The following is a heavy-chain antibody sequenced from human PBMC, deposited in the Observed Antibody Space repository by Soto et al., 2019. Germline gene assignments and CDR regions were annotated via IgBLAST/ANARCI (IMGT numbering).Heavy chain of an antibody. CDR3: AEGRYSSGWAGYYGMDV. CDR1: GGSIGHYY. CDR2: VYHTGTT. D-gene: IGHD6-19*01. J-gene: IGHJ6*02. V-gene: IGHV4-59*01. Sequence: SETLSLTCTVSGGSIGHYYWSWIRRPPGRGLQWIGYVYHTGTTTYSPSLKSRVTISVDTSKNQVSLRLNSVTAADTAVYYCAEGRYSSGWAGYYGMDVWGQGTTVTVSS.